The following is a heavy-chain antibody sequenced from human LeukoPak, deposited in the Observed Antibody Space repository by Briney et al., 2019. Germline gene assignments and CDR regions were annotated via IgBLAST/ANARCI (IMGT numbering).Heavy chain of an antibody. CDR2: IIPTFGTA. V-gene: IGHV1-69*06. CDR1: GGTFSSYA. CDR3: SRPRFPYYRLSGADYYYMDV. J-gene: IGHJ6*03. D-gene: IGHD3-10*01. Sequence: ASVKVSCKASGGTFSSYAISWVRQAPGQGLEWMGGIIPTFGTANYAQKFQGRVTITAHKSTSTAYMELSSLRFDDSAVYYCSRPRFPYYRLSGADYYYMDVWGKGTTVTVSS.